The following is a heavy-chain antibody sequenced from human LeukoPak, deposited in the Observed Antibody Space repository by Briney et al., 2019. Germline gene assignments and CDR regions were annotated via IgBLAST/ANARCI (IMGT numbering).Heavy chain of an antibody. CDR1: GYSFTSYW. V-gene: IGHV5-51*01. Sequence: GESLKISCKGSGYSFTSYWIGWVRQMPGKGLGWMGIIYPGDSDTRYRPSFQGQVTISADKSISTAYLQWSSLKASDTAMYYCARLVDTAMVIGYYFDYWGQGNLVTVSS. CDR2: IYPGDSDT. CDR3: ARLVDTAMVIGYYFDY. J-gene: IGHJ4*02. D-gene: IGHD5-18*01.